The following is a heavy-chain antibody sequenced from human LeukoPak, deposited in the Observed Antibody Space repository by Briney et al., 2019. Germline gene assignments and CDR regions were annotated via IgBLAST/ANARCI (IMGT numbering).Heavy chain of an antibody. V-gene: IGHV3-74*01. Sequence: SGGSLRLSCAGSGFTFSNYAFSWVRQAPGKGLMWVSRIKSDGSETSYADSVKGRFTISRDNARNTLYLQMNSLRPEDTAIYYCASDRVFYGLDVWGQGTTVTVSS. CDR2: IKSDGSET. CDR3: ASDRVFYGLDV. J-gene: IGHJ6*02. CDR1: GFTFSNYA.